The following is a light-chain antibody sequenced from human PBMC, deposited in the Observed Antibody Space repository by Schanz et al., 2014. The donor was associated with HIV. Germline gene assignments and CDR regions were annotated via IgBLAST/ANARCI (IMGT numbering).Light chain of an antibody. J-gene: IGLJ3*02. CDR2: NTN. CDR1: NSNNGNSY. Sequence: SVLTQPPSVSAAPGQKVTISCSGSNSNNGNSYVYWHHHFPGTAPKLLIYNTNGRPSGVPDRFSGSKSGTSASLAISGLQSEDEADYYCATWDDRLNVWVFGGGTKLTVL. CDR3: ATWDDRLNVWV. V-gene: IGLV1-44*01.